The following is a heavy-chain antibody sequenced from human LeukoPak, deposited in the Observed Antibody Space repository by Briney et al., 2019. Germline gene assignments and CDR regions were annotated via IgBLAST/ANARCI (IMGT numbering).Heavy chain of an antibody. J-gene: IGHJ2*01. Sequence: GASVKVSCKASGYTFTSSNIHWVRQATEQGLEWMGWMNPNSGDTGFALKFQGRVTMTRNTAISTAYMELSSLTSEDTAVYYCARIKFDYDILTGFYSYWYFDLWGRGTLVTVSS. CDR2: MNPNSGDT. V-gene: IGHV1-8*01. D-gene: IGHD3-9*01. CDR3: ARIKFDYDILTGFYSYWYFDL. CDR1: GYTFTSSN.